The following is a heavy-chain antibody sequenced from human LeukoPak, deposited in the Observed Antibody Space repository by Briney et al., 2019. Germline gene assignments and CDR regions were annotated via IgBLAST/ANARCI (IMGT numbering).Heavy chain of an antibody. CDR2: INPNSGGT. V-gene: IGHV1-2*02. D-gene: IGHD5-18*01. Sequence: GASVKVSCKASGYTFTGYYMHWVRQAPGQGLEWMGWINPNSGGTNYAQKFQGRVTMTRDTSISTAYMELSRLRSDDTAVYYCARSADTAMDAAPDYWGQGTLVTVSS. J-gene: IGHJ4*02. CDR1: GYTFTGYY. CDR3: ARSADTAMDAAPDY.